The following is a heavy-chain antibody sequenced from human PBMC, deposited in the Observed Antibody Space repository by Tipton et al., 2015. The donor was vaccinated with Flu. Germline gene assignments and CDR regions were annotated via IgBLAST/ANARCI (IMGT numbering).Heavy chain of an antibody. D-gene: IGHD2-2*01. CDR1: GYTFTGYY. CDR3: ARVSAARLYFYGMDV. CDR2: INVNSGGT. Sequence: QMQLVQSGAEVQKPGASVKVSCKASGYTFTGYYIHWVRQAPGQGLECMGRINVNSGGTNYVPKFQGRVTLTRDTSISTAYLELNRLRSDDTAIYYCARVSAARLYFYGMDVWGQGTTVIVSS. J-gene: IGHJ6*02. V-gene: IGHV1-2*06.